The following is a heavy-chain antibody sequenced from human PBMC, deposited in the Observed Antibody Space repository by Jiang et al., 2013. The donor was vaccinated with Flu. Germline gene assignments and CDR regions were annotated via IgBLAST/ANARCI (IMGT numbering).Heavy chain of an antibody. J-gene: IGHJ4*02. Sequence: GSGLVKPSETLSLTCTVSGGSISSYYWSWIRQPPGKGLEWIGYIYYSGSTNYNPSLKSRVTISVDTSKNQFSLKLSSVTAADTAVYYCARRLAVAGIDYFDYWGQGTLVTVSS. CDR1: GGSISSYY. CDR3: ARRLAVAGIDYFDY. CDR2: IYYSGST. V-gene: IGHV4-59*01. D-gene: IGHD6-19*01.